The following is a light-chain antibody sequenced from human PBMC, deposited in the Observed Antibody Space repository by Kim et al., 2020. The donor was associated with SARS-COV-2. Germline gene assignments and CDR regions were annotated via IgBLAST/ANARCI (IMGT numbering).Light chain of an antibody. CDR2: DVT. CDR1: TSEY. V-gene: IGLV2-14*03. Sequence: QSALTQPASVSGSPGQSITISCTGVTSEYVSWYQQHPGKAPKLIMYDVTIRPSGVSNRFSGSKSGNTASLTISGLQAEDEADYYCSSYIILTTYVFGTGTKVTVL. J-gene: IGLJ1*01. CDR3: SSYIILTTYV.